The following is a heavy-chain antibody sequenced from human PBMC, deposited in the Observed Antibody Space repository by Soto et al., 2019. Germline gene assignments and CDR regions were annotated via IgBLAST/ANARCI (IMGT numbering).Heavy chain of an antibody. CDR2: IYYSGST. V-gene: IGHV4-31*03. Sequence: PSETLSLTCTVSGGSISSGGYYWNWIRQHPGKGLEWIGNIYYSGSTYYNPSLESRVTISLDTSKNQFSLKLSSVTAADTAVYYCARDKPPQGYYGTDVWGQGTTVTVSS. CDR3: ARDKPPQGYYGTDV. CDR1: GGSISSGGYY. J-gene: IGHJ6*02.